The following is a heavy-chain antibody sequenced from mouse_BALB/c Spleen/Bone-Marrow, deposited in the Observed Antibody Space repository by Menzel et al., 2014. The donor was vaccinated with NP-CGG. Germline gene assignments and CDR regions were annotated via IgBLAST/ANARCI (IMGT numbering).Heavy chain of an antibody. D-gene: IGHD2-1*01. J-gene: IGHJ3*01. CDR3: ARPGWGNYVFVY. CDR1: GFDFSRYW. V-gene: IGHV4-1*02. Sequence: EVKLLESGGGLVQPGGSLKLSCAASGFDFSRYWMSWVRQAPGKGLEWIGEINPDSSTINYTPSLKDKFIISRDNAKNTLYLQISKVRSEDTALYYCARPGWGNYVFVYWGQGTLVTVST. CDR2: INPDSSTI.